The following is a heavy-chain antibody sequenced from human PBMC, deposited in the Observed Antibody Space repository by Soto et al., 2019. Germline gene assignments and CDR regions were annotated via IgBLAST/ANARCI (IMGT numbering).Heavy chain of an antibody. CDR2: IYYSGST. CDR1: YGSIINYD. V-gene: IGHV4-59*01. D-gene: IGHD3-22*01. J-gene: IGHJ3*02. Sequence: SLQMLSVTKTVSYGSIINYDWRCIIQNQRKGLEWIGYIYYSGSTNYNPSLKSRVTVSVDTSKNQFSLKLSSVTAADTAVYYCARGGDSSGYYYDDAFDIWGEGTMVTVSS. CDR3: ARGGDSSGYYYDDAFDI.